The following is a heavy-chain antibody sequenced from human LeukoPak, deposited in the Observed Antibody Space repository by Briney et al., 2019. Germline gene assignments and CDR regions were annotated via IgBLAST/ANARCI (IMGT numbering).Heavy chain of an antibody. D-gene: IGHD4-23*01. CDR3: AKLVTRFDY. Sequence: GGSLRLSCAASGFTFTTYGMHWVRQAPGKGLEWVAVISYDGSNKYYADSVKGRFTISRDNSKNTLYLQMNSLRAEDTAVYYCAKLVTRFDYWGQGTLVTVSS. J-gene: IGHJ4*02. V-gene: IGHV3-30*18. CDR1: GFTFTTYG. CDR2: ISYDGSNK.